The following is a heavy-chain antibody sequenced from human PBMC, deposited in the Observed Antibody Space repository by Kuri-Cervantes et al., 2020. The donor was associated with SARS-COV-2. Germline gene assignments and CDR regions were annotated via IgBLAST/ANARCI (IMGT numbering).Heavy chain of an antibody. Sequence: ASVKVSCKASGGTFSSYAISWVRQAPGQGLEWMGWSSAYNGNTDYAQKLQGRVTMTTDTSTSTAYMELRSLRSDDTAVYYCARDRATVTTLNGMDVWGQGTTVTVSS. CDR3: ARDRATVTTLNGMDV. CDR1: GGTFSSYA. D-gene: IGHD4-11*01. V-gene: IGHV1-18*01. CDR2: SSAYNGNT. J-gene: IGHJ6*02.